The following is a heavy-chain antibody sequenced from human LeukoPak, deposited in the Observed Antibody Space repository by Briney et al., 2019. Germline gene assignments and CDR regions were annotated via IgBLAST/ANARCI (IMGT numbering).Heavy chain of an antibody. CDR3: ARRRGYSSSWFTFDY. D-gene: IGHD6-13*01. Sequence: PGGSLRLSCAASGFTVSSNYMSWVRQAPGKGLEWVSVIYSGGSTYYADSVKGRFTISRDNSKNTLYLQMNSLRAEDTAVYYCARRRGYSSSWFTFDYWGQGTLVTVSS. V-gene: IGHV3-53*01. CDR2: IYSGGST. CDR1: GFTVSSNY. J-gene: IGHJ4*02.